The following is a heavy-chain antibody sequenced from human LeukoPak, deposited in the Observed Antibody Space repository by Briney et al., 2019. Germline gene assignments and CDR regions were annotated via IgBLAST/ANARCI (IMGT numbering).Heavy chain of an antibody. CDR1: GFTFDDYA. Sequence: GGSLRLSCAASGFTFDDYAMHWVRHAPGKGLEWVSGISWNSGNIVYADSVKGRFTISRDNAKNSLYLQMNSLRAEDTALYYCAKDIQGYGIFYGMDVWGQGTTVTVSS. V-gene: IGHV3-9*01. J-gene: IGHJ6*02. CDR2: ISWNSGNI. D-gene: IGHD3-16*01. CDR3: AKDIQGYGIFYGMDV.